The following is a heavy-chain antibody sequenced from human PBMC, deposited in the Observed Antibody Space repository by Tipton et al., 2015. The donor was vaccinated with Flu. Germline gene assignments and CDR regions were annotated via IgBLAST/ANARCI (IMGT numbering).Heavy chain of an antibody. D-gene: IGHD6-6*01. Sequence: SLRLSCAASGFTFSDYYMSWIRQAPGKGLEWVSYISSSGSTIYYADSVKGRFTISRDNAKNSLYLQMNSLRAEDTAVYYCARDGASSSRPDYYYMDVWGKGTTVTVSS. CDR1: GFTFSDYY. CDR2: ISSSGSTI. CDR3: ARDGASSSRPDYYYMDV. J-gene: IGHJ6*03. V-gene: IGHV3-11*01.